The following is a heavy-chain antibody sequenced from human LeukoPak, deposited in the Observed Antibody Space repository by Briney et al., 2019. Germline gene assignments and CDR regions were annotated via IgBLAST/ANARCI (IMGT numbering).Heavy chain of an antibody. V-gene: IGHV3-15*01. J-gene: IGHJ3*02. CDR1: GFTFSNAW. Sequence: PGGSLRLSCAASGFTFSNAWMSWVRPAPGKGLEWVGRIKSKTDGGTTDFAAPVKGRFTISRDDSKNTLYLQMNGLKTEDTAVYYCTALYDSSGPDAFDIWGQGTMVTVSS. CDR2: IKSKTDGGTT. CDR3: TALYDSSGPDAFDI. D-gene: IGHD3-22*01.